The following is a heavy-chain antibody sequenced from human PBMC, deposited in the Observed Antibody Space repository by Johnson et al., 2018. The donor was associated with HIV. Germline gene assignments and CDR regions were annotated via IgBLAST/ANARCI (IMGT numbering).Heavy chain of an antibody. CDR1: GFSFGSYG. CDR3: AKDKDAFDI. Sequence: QVQLVESGGGVVQPGRSLRLSCAASGFSFGSYGMHWVRQAPGKGLEWVAVISYDGSNKYYADSVKGRFTISRDNSKNTLYLQMNSLRAEDTAVYYCAKDKDAFDIWGQGTMVTVSS. V-gene: IGHV3-30*18. CDR2: ISYDGSNK. J-gene: IGHJ3*02.